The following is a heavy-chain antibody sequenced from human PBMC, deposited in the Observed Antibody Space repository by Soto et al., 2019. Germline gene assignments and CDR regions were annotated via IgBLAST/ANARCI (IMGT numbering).Heavy chain of an antibody. V-gene: IGHV3-30-3*01. CDR1: GFTFSSYA. Sequence: QVQLVESGGGVVQPGRSLRLSCAASGFTFSSYAIHWVRQAPGKGLEWVAVISYDGSNKYYADSVKGRFTISRDNSKNTLYLKMNSLRAEDSAVYYCARVRDSSGYYAFDIWGQGTMVTVSS. D-gene: IGHD3-22*01. J-gene: IGHJ3*02. CDR3: ARVRDSSGYYAFDI. CDR2: ISYDGSNK.